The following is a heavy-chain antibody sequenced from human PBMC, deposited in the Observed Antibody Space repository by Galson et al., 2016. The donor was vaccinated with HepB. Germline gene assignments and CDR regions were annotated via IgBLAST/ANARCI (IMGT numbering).Heavy chain of an antibody. Sequence: SLRLSCAASGFAFSDYNMTWLRQPPGKGLEWVSDISSSGTSLRYADSVKGRFTISRENAMNSMSLHMNSLRAEDTAVYYCARQGRTYSNSYPYYYYGLDVWGPGTTVTVSS. CDR3: ARQGRTYSNSYPYYYYGLDV. V-gene: IGHV3-11*01. D-gene: IGHD6-6*01. CDR1: GFAFSDYN. CDR2: ISSSGTSL. J-gene: IGHJ6*02.